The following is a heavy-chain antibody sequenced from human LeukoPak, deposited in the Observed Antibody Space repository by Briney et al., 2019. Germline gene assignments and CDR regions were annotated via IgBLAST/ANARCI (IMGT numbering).Heavy chain of an antibody. Sequence: PGGSLRLSCAASGFTVSSNYMSWVRQAPGKGLEWVSSIIGNSGRTYYADSVMGRFTISRDNSKNTLYLQMNSLRAEDTAVYYCARDRSLRFLYYYGMDVWGQGTTVTVSS. CDR2: IIGNSGRT. CDR3: ARDRSLRFLYYYGMDV. D-gene: IGHD3-3*01. V-gene: IGHV3-23*01. J-gene: IGHJ6*02. CDR1: GFTVSSNY.